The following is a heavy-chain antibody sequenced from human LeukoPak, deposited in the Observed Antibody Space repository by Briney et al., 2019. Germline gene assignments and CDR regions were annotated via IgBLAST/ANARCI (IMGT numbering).Heavy chain of an antibody. V-gene: IGHV3-30*02. CDR1: GFTFISYS. CDR2: IRYDGSNK. Sequence: GGSLRLSCAASGFTFISYSIHWVRQAPGKGLEWVAFIRYDGSNKYYADSVKGRFTISRDNSKNTVYLQMNSLRAEDTAVYYCANWGVYGGKGVPSDYWGQGTLVTVSS. D-gene: IGHD4/OR15-4a*01. J-gene: IGHJ4*02. CDR3: ANWGVYGGKGVPSDY.